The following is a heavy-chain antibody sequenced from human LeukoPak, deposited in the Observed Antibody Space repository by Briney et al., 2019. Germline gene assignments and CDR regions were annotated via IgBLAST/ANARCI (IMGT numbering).Heavy chain of an antibody. CDR2: ISHSGST. V-gene: IGHV4-34*01. D-gene: IGHD5-18*01. Sequence: SETLSLTCAVYGGSFSGYYWSWIRQPPGKGLEWIGQISHSGSTNYNPSLKSRVTMSVDTSKNQFSLKLSSVTAADTAVYYCASLDTAIEYYSYWGQGTLVTVSS. J-gene: IGHJ4*02. CDR1: GGSFSGYY. CDR3: ASLDTAIEYYSY.